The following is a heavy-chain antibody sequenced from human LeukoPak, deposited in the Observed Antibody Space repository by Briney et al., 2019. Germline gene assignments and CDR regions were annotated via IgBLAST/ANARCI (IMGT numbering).Heavy chain of an antibody. CDR1: GFTFSSYA. V-gene: IGHV3-23*01. Sequence: TGGSLRLSCAASGFTFSSYAMHWVRQAPGKGLEWVAVISGSGGSTYYADSVKGRFTISRDNSKNTLYLQVNSLRAEDTAVYYCAKDYYDTNGYPDYWGRGTLVTVSS. D-gene: IGHD3-22*01. CDR2: ISGSGGST. J-gene: IGHJ4*02. CDR3: AKDYYDTNGYPDY.